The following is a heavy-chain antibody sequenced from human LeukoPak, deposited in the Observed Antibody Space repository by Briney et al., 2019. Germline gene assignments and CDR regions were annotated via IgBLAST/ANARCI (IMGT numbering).Heavy chain of an antibody. CDR1: GGSFSGYY. D-gene: IGHD3-10*01. Sequence: PSETLSLTCAVYGGSFSGYYWSWIRQPPGKGLEWIGETNHSGSTNYNPSLKSRVTISVDTSKNQFSLKLSSVTAADTAVYYCARGRITMVRGVRTFDYWGQGTLVTVSS. J-gene: IGHJ4*02. V-gene: IGHV4-34*01. CDR2: TNHSGST. CDR3: ARGRITMVRGVRTFDY.